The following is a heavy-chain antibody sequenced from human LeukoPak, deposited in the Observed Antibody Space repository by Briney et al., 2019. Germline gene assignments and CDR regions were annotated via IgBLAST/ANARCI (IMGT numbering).Heavy chain of an antibody. J-gene: IGHJ5*02. D-gene: IGHD3-16*02. Sequence: ASVKGSCKASGYTFTDNYMHWVRQTPGQELEWMGWINPNSGGTKYALQFQGRVAMTRDTSISTAYLELSRLRSDDTAVYYCARDRGSYRFDPWGQGTLVTVSS. CDR2: INPNSGGT. CDR3: ARDRGSYRFDP. V-gene: IGHV1-2*02. CDR1: GYTFTDNY.